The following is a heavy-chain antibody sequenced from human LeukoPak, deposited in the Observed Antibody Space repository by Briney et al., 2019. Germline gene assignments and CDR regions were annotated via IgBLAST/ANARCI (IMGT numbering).Heavy chain of an antibody. J-gene: IGHJ4*02. CDR1: GFTFSSYG. CDR3: ARGDLLWFGESFDY. Sequence: PGRSLRLSCAASGFTFSSYGMHWVRQATGKGLEWVAVIWYDGNNKYYADSVKGRFTISRDNSKNTLYLQMNSLRAEDTAVYYCARGDLLWFGESFDYWGQGTLVTVSS. CDR2: IWYDGNNK. D-gene: IGHD3-10*01. V-gene: IGHV3-33*01.